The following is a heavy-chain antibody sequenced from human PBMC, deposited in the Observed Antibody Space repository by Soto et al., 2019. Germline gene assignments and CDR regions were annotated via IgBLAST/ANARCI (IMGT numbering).Heavy chain of an antibody. Sequence: PWWSLRLSCSASVFTCSSYWMHWVRQAPGKGLVWVSRINSDGSSTSYADSVKGRFTISRDNAKNTLYLQMNSLRAEDTAVYYCARSPVTGYSSSWYPYWGQGTLVTV. CDR3: ARSPVTGYSSSWYPY. V-gene: IGHV3-74*01. CDR2: INSDGSST. J-gene: IGHJ4*02. CDR1: VFTCSSYW. D-gene: IGHD6-13*01.